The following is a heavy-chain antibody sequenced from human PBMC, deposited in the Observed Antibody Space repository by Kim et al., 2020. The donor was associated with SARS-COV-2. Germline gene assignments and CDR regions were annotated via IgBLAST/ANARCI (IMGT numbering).Heavy chain of an antibody. D-gene: IGHD2-2*02. CDR3: ARGRAGVVPAPILGIGPYYDYFIMDV. V-gene: IGHV4-34*01. CDR1: GGSFSGHY. CDR2: VHESGIT. J-gene: IGHJ6*02. Sequence: SETLSLTCAVYGGSFSGHYWNWIRQPPGKGLEWIGHVHESGITTYTPSLQSGVAISVDTSKNQVSPKLTSVTAPDTAFYYCARGRAGVVPAPILGIGPYYDYFIMDVWGHGTTVTVSS.